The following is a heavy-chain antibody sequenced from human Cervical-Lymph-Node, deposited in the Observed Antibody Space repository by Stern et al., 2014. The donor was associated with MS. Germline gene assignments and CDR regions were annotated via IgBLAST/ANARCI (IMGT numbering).Heavy chain of an antibody. Sequence: EVKLVEPGGGLVKPGGSLRLSCAASGFTFSSYSMTCVRQAPGKGLVWVSSISSSSSYIYYADSVKGRFTISRDNAKNSLYLEMNSLRAEDTDVYYCARDSSSWYAIDYWGQGTLVTVSS. CDR1: GFTFSSYS. CDR3: ARDSSSWYAIDY. J-gene: IGHJ4*02. V-gene: IGHV3-21*01. CDR2: ISSSSSYI. D-gene: IGHD6-13*01.